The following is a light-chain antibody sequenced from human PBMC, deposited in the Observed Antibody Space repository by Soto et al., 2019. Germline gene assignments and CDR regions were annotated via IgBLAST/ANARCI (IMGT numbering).Light chain of an antibody. J-gene: IGKJ4*01. CDR1: QSISSY. Sequence: DIQMTQSPSSLSASVGDRVTITCRARQSISSYLNWYQHKPGKAPKLLIYAASSLQCGFPSRFSGSGSVTDFTITISSLQPEDFEPYYCQQSYSTPHTFGGGNQVEIK. CDR3: QQSYSTPHT. V-gene: IGKV1-39*01. CDR2: AAS.